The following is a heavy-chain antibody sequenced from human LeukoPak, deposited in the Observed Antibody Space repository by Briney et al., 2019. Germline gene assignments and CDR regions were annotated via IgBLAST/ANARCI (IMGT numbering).Heavy chain of an antibody. D-gene: IGHD1-26*01. CDR1: GLTFSSYA. CDR2: ISYDGSNK. J-gene: IGHJ4*02. V-gene: IGHV3-30-3*01. Sequence: PGGSLRLSCAASGLTFSSYAMHWVRQAPGKGLDWVAVISYDGSNKYYADSVKGRFTISRDNSKNTLYLQMNSLRAEDTAVYYCARDLIRDSGSYLGLDYWGQGTLVTVSS. CDR3: ARDLIRDSGSYLGLDY.